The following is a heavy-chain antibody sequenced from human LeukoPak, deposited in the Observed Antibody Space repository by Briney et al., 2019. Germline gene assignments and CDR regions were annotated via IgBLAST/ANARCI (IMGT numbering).Heavy chain of an antibody. CDR2: ISAHNGNT. CDR3: AREPGYCSSTSCYPGV. CDR1: GYSFSSYG. V-gene: IGHV1-18*01. Sequence: ASVKVSCKASGYSFSSYGLSWVRQAPGQGLEWMGWISAHNGNTNYAQRFQGRLTMTTDTPTSTAYMELRSLTSGDTAVYYCAREPGYCSSTSCYPGVWGQGTLVTVSS. J-gene: IGHJ4*02. D-gene: IGHD2-2*01.